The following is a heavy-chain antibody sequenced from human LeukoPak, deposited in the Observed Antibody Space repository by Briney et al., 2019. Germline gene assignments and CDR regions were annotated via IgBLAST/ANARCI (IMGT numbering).Heavy chain of an antibody. J-gene: IGHJ5*02. Sequence: PGGSLRLSCAASGYTFSRHGIHWVRQAPGKGLEWVAVVWYDGRNRDYADSVKGRFTVSKDNSNNMVFLQMDRLRAEDTAVYYCARLWGGNGYSGGSLNLWGQGTLVTVPS. D-gene: IGHD3-16*01. CDR3: ARLWGGNGYSGGSLNL. CDR2: VWYDGRNR. CDR1: GYTFSRHG. V-gene: IGHV3-33*01.